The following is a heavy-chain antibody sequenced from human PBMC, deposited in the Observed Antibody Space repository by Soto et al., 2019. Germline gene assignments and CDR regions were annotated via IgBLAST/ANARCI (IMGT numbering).Heavy chain of an antibody. CDR1: GCAFTSYY. V-gene: IGHV1-46*01. J-gene: IGHJ4*02. CDR2: INPSGGST. CDR3: ARDRNEAVAGPGDD. Sequence: XSLKVSCSPSGCAFTSYYMHWVRQAPGQGLQCMGIINPSGGSTSYEQKFQGRVTMTRDTSTSTVYMELRSLRSEDTAVYYCARDRNEAVAGPGDDWGQGTMVTVSS. D-gene: IGHD6-19*01.